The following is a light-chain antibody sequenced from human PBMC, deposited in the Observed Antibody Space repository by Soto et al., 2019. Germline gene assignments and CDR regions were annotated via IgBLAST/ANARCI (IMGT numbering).Light chain of an antibody. J-gene: IGKJ1*01. CDR3: QQYNTWLWT. CDR1: QNVNAN. V-gene: IGKV3-15*01. CDR2: GAS. Sequence: EVVMTQSPATLSVSPGERATLSCRASQNVNANLAWYQQKPGQAPRLLIHGASTRATGIPARFSGSGFGTEFILPISSLQPEDFAVYYCQQYNTWLWTFGQGTKVEGK.